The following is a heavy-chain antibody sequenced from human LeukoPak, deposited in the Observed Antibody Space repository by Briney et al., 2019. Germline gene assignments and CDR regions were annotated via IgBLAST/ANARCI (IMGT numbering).Heavy chain of an antibody. CDR2: IYHSGST. Sequence: SETLSLTCTVSGGSISSYYWSWIRQPPGKGLEWIGYIYHSGSTYYNPSLKSRVTISVDRSKNQFSLKLSSVTAADTAVYYCARSVPVLFDYWGQGTLVTVSS. V-gene: IGHV4-59*12. CDR1: GGSISSYY. J-gene: IGHJ4*02. CDR3: ARSVPVLFDY. D-gene: IGHD3-10*02.